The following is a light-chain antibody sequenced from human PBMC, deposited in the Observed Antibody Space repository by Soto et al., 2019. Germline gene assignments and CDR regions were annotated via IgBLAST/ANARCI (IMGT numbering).Light chain of an antibody. J-gene: IGLJ3*02. CDR3: CSYAGSYTLV. V-gene: IGLV2-11*01. CDR2: DVS. Sequence: QSALTQPRSVSGAPGQSVTISCTGTSSDVGAYNFVSWYQQHPGRVPILMIYDVSRRPSGVPDRFSGSKSGNTASLTISGLQADDEADYYCCSYAGSYTLVFGGGTKLTV. CDR1: SSDVGAYNF.